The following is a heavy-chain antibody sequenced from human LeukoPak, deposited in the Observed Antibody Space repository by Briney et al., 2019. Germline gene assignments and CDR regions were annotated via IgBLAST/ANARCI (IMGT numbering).Heavy chain of an antibody. V-gene: IGHV4-4*02. CDR2: IYHSGST. CDR1: GGSISSSNW. CDR3: ARDTYYYDSSGYYVFDY. D-gene: IGHD3-22*01. J-gene: IGHJ4*02. Sequence: PSETLSLTCAVSGGSISSSNWWSWVRQPPGKGLEWIGEIYHSGSTNYNPSLKSRVTISVDKSKNQFSLKLSSVTAADTAVYYCARDTYYYDSSGYYVFDYWGQGTLVTVSS.